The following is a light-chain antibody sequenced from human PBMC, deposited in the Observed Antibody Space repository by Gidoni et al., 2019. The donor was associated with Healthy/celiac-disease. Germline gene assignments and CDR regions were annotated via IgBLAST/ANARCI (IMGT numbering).Light chain of an antibody. CDR2: AAS. CDR1: QSISSY. CDR3: QQSYSTMYT. V-gene: IGKV1-39*01. J-gene: IGKJ3*01. Sequence: DIQLTQSPSSLSASVGDRVTITCRASQSISSYLKWYQQKPGKAPKLLIYAASSLQSGVPSMFSCSGSVTDFTITISSLPPEDFATYYCQQSYSTMYTFGPXTKVEIK.